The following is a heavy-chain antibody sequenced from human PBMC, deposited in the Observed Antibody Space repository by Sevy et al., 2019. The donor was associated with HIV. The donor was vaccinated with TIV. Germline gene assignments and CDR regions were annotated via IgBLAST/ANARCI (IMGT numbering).Heavy chain of an antibody. D-gene: IGHD2-2*01. J-gene: IGHJ6*02. CDR3: ARMGQEGVVPAARSTYYYYGMDV. V-gene: IGHV3-30-3*01. CDR1: GFTFSSYA. CDR2: ISYDGSNK. Sequence: GGSLRLSCAASGFTFSSYAMHWVHQAPGKGLEWVAVISYDGSNKYYADSVKGRFTISRENSKNTLYLQMNSLRAEDTAVYYCARMGQEGVVPAARSTYYYYGMDVWGQGTTVTVSS.